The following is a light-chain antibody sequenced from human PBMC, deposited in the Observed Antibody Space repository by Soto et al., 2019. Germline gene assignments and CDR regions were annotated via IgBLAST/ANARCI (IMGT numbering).Light chain of an antibody. CDR2: EVN. V-gene: IGLV2-14*01. CDR1: SSDVGAYDY. CDR3: SSYASNNILYV. Sequence: HSVLTQSSSVCGSPGQSITISWTGTSSDVGAYDYVSWYQHPPGKAPKLIIYEVNNRPSGVSNRFSGSKSGNTASLTISGIQAEDEADYYCSSYASNNILYVFGTGTKVTVL. J-gene: IGLJ1*01.